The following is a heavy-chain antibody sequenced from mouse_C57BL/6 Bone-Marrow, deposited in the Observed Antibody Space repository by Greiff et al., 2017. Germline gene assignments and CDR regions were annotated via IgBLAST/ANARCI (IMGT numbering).Heavy chain of an antibody. D-gene: IGHD3-3*01. V-gene: IGHV1-22*01. CDR2: INPNNGGT. CDR1: GYTFTDYN. Sequence: EVQLQQSGPELVKPGASVKMSCKASGYTFTDYNMHWVKQSHGKSLEWIGYINPNNGGTSYNQKFKGKATLTVNKSSSTAYMELRSLTSGDYAVYYCASSLLLGGFAYWGKGTLVTVSA. CDR3: ASSLLLGGFAY. J-gene: IGHJ3*01.